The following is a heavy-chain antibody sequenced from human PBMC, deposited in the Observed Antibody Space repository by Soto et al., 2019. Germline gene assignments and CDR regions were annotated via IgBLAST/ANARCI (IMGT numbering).Heavy chain of an antibody. Sequence: EVQLVESGGGLVKPGGSLRLSCAASGFSFSSYSMNWVRQAPGKGLDWVSSISSSASHINYADSVKGRFTISRDNAKKSLYLQMNSLRAEDTAVYYCARGYTGYCSGGTCYWFYPWGQGNLFTVSS. CDR2: ISSSASHI. V-gene: IGHV3-21*01. J-gene: IGHJ5*02. D-gene: IGHD2-15*01. CDR3: ARGYTGYCSGGTCYWFYP. CDR1: GFSFSSYS.